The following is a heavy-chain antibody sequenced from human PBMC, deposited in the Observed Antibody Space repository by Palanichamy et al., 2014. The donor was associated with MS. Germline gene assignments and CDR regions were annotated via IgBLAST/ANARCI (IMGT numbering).Heavy chain of an antibody. CDR3: ARPAASNWDYRYFDL. CDR1: GFTFSNYW. D-gene: IGHD7-27*01. V-gene: IGHV3-7*01. J-gene: IGHJ2*01. CDR2: IKQDGSEK. Sequence: EVQLVESGGGLVQPGGSLRLSCAASGFTFSNYWMSWVRQAPGKGLEWVATIKQDGSEKYYVDSVKGRFTISRDNAMNSLYPQMNSLRAEDTAVYYCARPAASNWDYRYFDLWGRGTLVTVSS.